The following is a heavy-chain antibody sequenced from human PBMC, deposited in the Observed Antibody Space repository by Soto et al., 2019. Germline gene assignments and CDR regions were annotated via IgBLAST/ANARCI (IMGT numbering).Heavy chain of an antibody. CDR1: GFAFNNYG. Sequence: GGSLRLSCTVSGFAFNNYGINWVRQAPGKGLEWVAVISYDGSNKYYADSVKGRFTISRDNSKNTLYLQMNSLRAEDTAVYYCARDGWAGGYFDYWGQGTLVTVSS. CDR3: ARDGWAGGYFDY. J-gene: IGHJ4*02. CDR2: ISYDGSNK. D-gene: IGHD1-26*01. V-gene: IGHV3-30*03.